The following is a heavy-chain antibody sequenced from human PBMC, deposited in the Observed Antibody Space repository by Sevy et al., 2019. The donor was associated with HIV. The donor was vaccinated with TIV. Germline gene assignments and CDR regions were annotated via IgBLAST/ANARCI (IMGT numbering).Heavy chain of an antibody. J-gene: IGHJ6*03. D-gene: IGHD6-13*01. V-gene: IGHV1-18*01. CDR1: GYTFTSYG. CDR3: ARDRPKGGGSSWYTSHYYYYMDV. Sequence: ASVKVSCKASGYTFTSYGISWVRQAPGQGLEWMGWISAYNGKTNYAQKLQGRVTMTTDTSTSTAYMELRSLRSDETAGHYCARDRPKGGGSSWYTSHYYYYMDVWGKGTTVTVSS. CDR2: ISAYNGKT.